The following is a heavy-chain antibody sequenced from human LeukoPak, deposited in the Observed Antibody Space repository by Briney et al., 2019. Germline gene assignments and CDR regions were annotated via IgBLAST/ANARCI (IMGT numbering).Heavy chain of an antibody. J-gene: IGHJ6*03. CDR1: GFTFSSYE. D-gene: IGHD1-7*01. V-gene: IGHV3-48*03. CDR2: ISSSGSTI. Sequence: GGSLRLSCAASGFTFSSYEMNWVRQAPGKGLEWVSYISSSGSTIYYADSVKGRFTISRDNAKNSLYLQMNSLRAEDTAVYYCARGDSNWNYVFSHFRYYYYMDVWGKGTTVTVSS. CDR3: ARGDSNWNYVFSHFRYYYYMDV.